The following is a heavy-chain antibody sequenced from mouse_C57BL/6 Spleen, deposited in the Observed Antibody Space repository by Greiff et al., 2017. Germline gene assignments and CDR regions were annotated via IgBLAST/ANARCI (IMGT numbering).Heavy chain of an antibody. D-gene: IGHD1-1*01. CDR2: ISNGGGST. J-gene: IGHJ1*03. V-gene: IGHV5-12*01. CDR1: GFTFSDYY. Sequence: EVKVVESGGGLVQPGGSLKLSCAASGFTFSDYYMYWVRQTPEKRLEWVAYISNGGGSTYYPDTVKGRFTISRDNAKNTLYLQMSRLKSEDTAMYYCARHGAVVAHWYFDVWGTGTTVTVSS. CDR3: ARHGAVVAHWYFDV.